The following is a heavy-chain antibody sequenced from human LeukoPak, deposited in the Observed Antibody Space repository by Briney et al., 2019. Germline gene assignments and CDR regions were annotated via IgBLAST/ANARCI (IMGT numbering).Heavy chain of an antibody. J-gene: IGHJ3*02. CDR2: ISSNGGST. V-gene: IGHV3-64*01. CDR3: ARGSAYYYDSSHAFDI. D-gene: IGHD3-22*01. Sequence: GGSLRLSCAASGFTFSSYAMHWARQAPGKGLEYVSAISSNGGSTYYANSVKGRFTISRDNSKNTLYLQMGGLRAEDMAVYYCARGSAYYYDSSHAFDIWGQGTMVTVSS. CDR1: GFTFSSYA.